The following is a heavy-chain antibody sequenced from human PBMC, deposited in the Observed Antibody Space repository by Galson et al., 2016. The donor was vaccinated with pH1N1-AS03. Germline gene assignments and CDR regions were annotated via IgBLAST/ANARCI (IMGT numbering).Heavy chain of an antibody. CDR2: FDPRFGTA. D-gene: IGHD3-3*01. J-gene: IGHJ6*02. CDR3: ATGPLSQFLEWKFAYFYGLDV. V-gene: IGHV1-69*13. CDR1: GDTLKNYI. Sequence: SVKVSCKASGDTLKNYIISWVRQAPGQGLEWTGGFDPRFGTARYAQNLQGRVTITVDESTSTAYLELSSLRSVDTAVNYCATGPLSQFLEWKFAYFYGLDVWGQGTTVTVSS.